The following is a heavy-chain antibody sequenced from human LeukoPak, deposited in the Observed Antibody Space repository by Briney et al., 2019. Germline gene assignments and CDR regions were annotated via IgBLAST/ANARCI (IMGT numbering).Heavy chain of an antibody. J-gene: IGHJ6*02. V-gene: IGHV4-30-2*01. CDR3: ASSRRVLDGMDV. Sequence: SQTLSLTCAVSGGSLSSGGYSWRWLRQPPGTGLEWIGYIYHSGSTYYNPSLKSRVTISVDRSKNQFSLKLSSVTAADTAVYYCASSRRVLDGMDVWGQGTTVTVSS. CDR2: IYHSGST. CDR1: GGSLSSGGYS. D-gene: IGHD4/OR15-4a*01.